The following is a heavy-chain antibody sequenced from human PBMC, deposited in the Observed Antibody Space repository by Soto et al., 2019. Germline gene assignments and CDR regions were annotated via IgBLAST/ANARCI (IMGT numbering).Heavy chain of an antibody. V-gene: IGHV4-38-2*01. CDR1: GYSISSGYY. D-gene: IGHD6-19*01. J-gene: IGHJ5*02. CDR3: ARSPIAVAGANWFDP. Sequence: PSETLSLTCAVSGYSISSGYYWGWIRQPPGKGLEWIGSIYHSGSTYYNPSLKSRVTISVDTSKNQFSLKLSSVTAADMAVYYCARSPIAVAGANWFDPWGQGTLVTVSS. CDR2: IYHSGST.